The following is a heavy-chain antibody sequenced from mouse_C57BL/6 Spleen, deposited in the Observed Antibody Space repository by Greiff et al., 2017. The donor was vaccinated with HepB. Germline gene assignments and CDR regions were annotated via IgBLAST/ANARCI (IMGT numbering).Heavy chain of an antibody. CDR2: IHPSDSET. V-gene: IGHV1-74*01. Sequence: QVQLKQPGAELVKPGASVKVSCKASGYTFTSYWMHWVKQRPGQGLEWIGRIHPSDSETNYNQKFKGKATLTVDKSSSTAYMQLSSLTSEDSAVYYCAIWEDSSGYPFAYWGQGTLVTVSA. D-gene: IGHD3-2*02. J-gene: IGHJ3*01. CDR1: GYTFTSYW. CDR3: AIWEDSSGYPFAY.